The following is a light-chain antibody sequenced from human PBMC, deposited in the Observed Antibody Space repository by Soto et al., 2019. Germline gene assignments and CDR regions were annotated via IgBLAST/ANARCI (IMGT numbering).Light chain of an antibody. J-gene: IGLJ3*02. CDR2: EVT. Sequence: QSALTQPPSASGSPGQSVTISCTGTSSDVGAYKYVSRYQQYPGKAPKLMIYEVTKRPSGVPDRFSGSESGNTASLTVSGLQAEDEADYYCTSYVGNDIWVFGGGTKLTVL. CDR3: TSYVGNDIWV. CDR1: SSDVGAYKY. V-gene: IGLV2-8*01.